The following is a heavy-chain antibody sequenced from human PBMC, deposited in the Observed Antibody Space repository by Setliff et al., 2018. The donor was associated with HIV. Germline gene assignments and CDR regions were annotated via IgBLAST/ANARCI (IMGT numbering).Heavy chain of an antibody. D-gene: IGHD3-22*01. Sequence: SETLSLTCAVSGYSISSGYYWGWIRQPPGKGLEWIGSMYHSGSSYYNPSLKSRVTISADKSISTAYLHWSTLKASDTATYYCARALWRDSSGPFHFWGQGTLVTVSS. J-gene: IGHJ4*02. V-gene: IGHV4-38-2*01. CDR2: MYHSGSS. CDR3: ARALWRDSSGPFHF. CDR1: GYSISSGYY.